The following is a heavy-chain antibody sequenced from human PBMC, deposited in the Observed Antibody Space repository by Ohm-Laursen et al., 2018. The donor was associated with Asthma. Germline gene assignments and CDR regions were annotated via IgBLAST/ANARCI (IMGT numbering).Heavy chain of an antibody. CDR1: GGTFSSYA. CDR2: IIPIFGTA. CDR3: ASTYYGSGIIFDY. D-gene: IGHD3-10*01. V-gene: IGHV1-69*13. J-gene: IGHJ4*02. Sequence: GASVKVSCKVSGGTFSSYAISWVRQAPGQGLEWMGGIIPIFGTANYAQKFQGRVTITADESTSTAYMELSSLRSEDTAVYYCASTYYGSGIIFDYWGQGTLVTVSS.